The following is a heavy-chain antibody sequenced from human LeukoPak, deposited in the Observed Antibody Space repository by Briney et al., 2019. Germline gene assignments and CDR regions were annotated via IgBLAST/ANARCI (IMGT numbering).Heavy chain of an antibody. V-gene: IGHV4-39*07. D-gene: IGHD4-23*01. CDR1: GGSISSSSYY. CDR3: ARVRRTVVTLNYYYMDV. CDR2: IYYSGST. Sequence: SETLSLTCTVSGGSISSSSYYWGWIRQPPGKGLEWIGSIYYSGSTYYNPSLKSRVTISVDTSKNQFSLKLSSVTAADTAVYYCARVRRTVVTLNYYYMDVWGKGTTVTVSS. J-gene: IGHJ6*03.